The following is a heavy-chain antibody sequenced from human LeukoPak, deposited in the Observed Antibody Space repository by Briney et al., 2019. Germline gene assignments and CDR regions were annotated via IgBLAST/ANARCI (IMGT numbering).Heavy chain of an antibody. Sequence: GGSLRLSCAASGFTFSSYGMHWVRQAPGKGLEWVAVIWYDGSNKYYADSVKGRFTISRDNSKNTLYLQMNSLRAEDTAVYYCGRASYDSSGYLLGYWGQGTWSPSPQ. V-gene: IGHV3-33*01. CDR3: GRASYDSSGYLLGY. CDR2: IWYDGSNK. CDR1: GFTFSSYG. D-gene: IGHD3-22*01. J-gene: IGHJ4*02.